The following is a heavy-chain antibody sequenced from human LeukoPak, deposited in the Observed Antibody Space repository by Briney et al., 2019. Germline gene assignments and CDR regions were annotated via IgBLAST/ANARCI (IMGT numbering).Heavy chain of an antibody. V-gene: IGHV3-23*01. J-gene: IGHJ4*02. CDR2: ISGGGGST. CDR3: ARDSPYCTSSDCYLDY. D-gene: IGHD2-2*01. Sequence: GGSLRLSCAASEFTFSSYGMSWVRQAPGKGLEWVSTISGGGGSTYYADSVKGRFTISRDNAKNSLFLQMNSLRAEDTAVYYCARDSPYCTSSDCYLDYWGQGTLVTVSS. CDR1: EFTFSSYG.